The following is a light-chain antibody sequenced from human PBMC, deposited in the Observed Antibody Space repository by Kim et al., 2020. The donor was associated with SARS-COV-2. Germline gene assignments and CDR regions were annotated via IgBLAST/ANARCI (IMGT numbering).Light chain of an antibody. V-gene: IGKV3-11*01. Sequence: VSPGERATLSCRASQTISTNLAWYQQKPGQAPRLLIYDASDRATGIPARFRGSGSGTDFTLTISSLEPEDFAIYYCQQRNSWPLTFGGGTKVDIK. CDR2: DAS. J-gene: IGKJ4*01. CDR3: QQRNSWPLT. CDR1: QTISTN.